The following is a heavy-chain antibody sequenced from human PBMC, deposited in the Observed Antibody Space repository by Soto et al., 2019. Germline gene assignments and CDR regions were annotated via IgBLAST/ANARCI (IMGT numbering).Heavy chain of an antibody. CDR1: GYSFTSYW. CDR2: IDSSDSYT. V-gene: IGHV5-10-1*01. D-gene: IGHD2-2*01. Sequence: GESLKISCKGSGYSFTSYWISWVRQMPGKGLEWMGRIDSSDSYTNYSPSFQGHVTISADKSISTAYLQWSSLKASDTAMYYCASHSEYCSSTSCRGYYYYYGMDVWGQGTTVTVSS. CDR3: ASHSEYCSSTSCRGYYYYYGMDV. J-gene: IGHJ6*02.